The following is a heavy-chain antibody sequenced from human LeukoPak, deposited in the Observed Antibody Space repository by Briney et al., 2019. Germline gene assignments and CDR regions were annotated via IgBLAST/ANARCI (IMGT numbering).Heavy chain of an antibody. V-gene: IGHV4-4*09. CDR2: IYTTGST. CDR1: GASIGTYS. D-gene: IGHD5-24*01. J-gene: IGHJ3*02. Sequence: PSETLSLTCTVSGASIGTYSWSWIRQPPGKGLEWVGYIYTTGSTHYNPSLKSRVTTSLDTSKNQFSLRLSSVTAADTVVFYCARHLAEMATITDDAFDIWGQGTTVTVSS. CDR3: ARHLAEMATITDDAFDI.